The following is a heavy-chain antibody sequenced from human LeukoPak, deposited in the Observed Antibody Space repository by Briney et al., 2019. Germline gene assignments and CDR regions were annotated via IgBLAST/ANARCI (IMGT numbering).Heavy chain of an antibody. Sequence: GASVKVSCKASGYTFTGYYMHWVRQAPGQGLEWMGWINPNSGGTNYAQKFQGRVTMTRDTSISTAYMELSRLRSDDTAVYYCARVAVPYSYDSSGYLTYFDYWGQGTLVTVSS. D-gene: IGHD3-22*01. CDR2: INPNSGGT. V-gene: IGHV1-2*02. CDR3: ARVAVPYSYDSSGYLTYFDY. J-gene: IGHJ4*02. CDR1: GYTFTGYY.